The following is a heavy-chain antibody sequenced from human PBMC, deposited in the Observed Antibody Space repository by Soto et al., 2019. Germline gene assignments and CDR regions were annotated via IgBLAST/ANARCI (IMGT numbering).Heavy chain of an antibody. CDR3: ATVLCETWDDVYFFDS. CDR2: ISGAGGST. V-gene: IGHV3-23*01. Sequence: EVQLLESGGRLVQPWGSLRLSCAASGITFRSYSMSWVRQAPGKGLEWVSGISGAGGSTYYADSVKGRFTISRDNSRNTLYPQLTGARAEDTAVYYRATVLCETWDDVYFFDSGGQGTRVMVCS. CDR1: GITFRSYS. D-gene: IGHD1-1*01. J-gene: IGHJ4*02.